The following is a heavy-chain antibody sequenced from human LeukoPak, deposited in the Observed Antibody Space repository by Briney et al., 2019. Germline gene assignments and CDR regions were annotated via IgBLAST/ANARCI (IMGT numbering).Heavy chain of an antibody. Sequence: PSETLSLTCAVSGGSFSGYYWTWIRQPPGKGLEWIGEINYSGSTNYNPSLKSRVTISVDTSRNQFSLKLNSVTAADTAVYYCAKSNGYGLIDIWGQGTMVTVSS. CDR2: INYSGST. CDR1: GGSFSGYY. V-gene: IGHV4-34*01. CDR3: AKSNGYGLIDI. J-gene: IGHJ3*02. D-gene: IGHD3-22*01.